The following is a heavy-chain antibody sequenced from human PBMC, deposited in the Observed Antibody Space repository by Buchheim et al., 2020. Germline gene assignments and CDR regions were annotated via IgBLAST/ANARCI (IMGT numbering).Heavy chain of an antibody. Sequence: QVQLQESGPGLVKPSQTLSLTCTVSGGSINNGGYYWNWIRQHPGKGLEWIGYIYYSGSTYYNPSLKSRVTISVDTSQNNFSLKLSSVTAADTAVYYCARRLRSRWFDFWGQGTL. J-gene: IGHJ4*02. CDR3: ARRLRSRWFDF. CDR2: IYYSGST. CDR1: GGSINNGGYY. D-gene: IGHD4-17*01. V-gene: IGHV4-31*03.